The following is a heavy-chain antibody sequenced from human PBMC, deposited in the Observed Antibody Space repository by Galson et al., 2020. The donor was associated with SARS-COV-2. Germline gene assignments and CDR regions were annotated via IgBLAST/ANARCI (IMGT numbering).Heavy chain of an antibody. CDR2: IKQDGNEK. D-gene: IGHD6-13*01. CDR3: ARVGSSSWFFDY. Sequence: GGSLRLSCAASGFTFNNYWMSWVRQAPGKGLDWVANIKQDGNEKYYADSVKGRFTISRDNAKNSLYLQMNSLRAEDTAVYYCARVGSSSWFFDYWGQGTLVTVSS. CDR1: GFTFNNYW. J-gene: IGHJ4*02. V-gene: IGHV3-7*03.